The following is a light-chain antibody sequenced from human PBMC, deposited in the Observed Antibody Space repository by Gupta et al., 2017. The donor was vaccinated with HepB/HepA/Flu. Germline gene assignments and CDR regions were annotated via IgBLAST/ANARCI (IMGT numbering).Light chain of an antibody. CDR3: QQRSNWPLLT. V-gene: IGKV3-11*01. CDR1: QSVSLY. Sequence: DILLLQSPANLALSPGERATLSCRASQSVSLYLSWYQHKPGQAPMLLIYDASNMATGIPARFSSSGSATDFFITISSLAPEDFAVYYCQQRSNWPLLTFGGGTKVEIK. CDR2: DAS. J-gene: IGKJ4*01.